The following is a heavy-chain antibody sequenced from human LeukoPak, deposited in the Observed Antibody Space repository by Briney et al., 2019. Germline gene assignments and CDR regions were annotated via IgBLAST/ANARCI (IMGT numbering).Heavy chain of an antibody. Sequence: KASETLSLTCAVYGGSFSGYYWSWIRQPPGKGLEWIGEINHSGSTNYNPSLKSRVTISVDTSKNQFSLKLSSVTAADTAVYYCARVGLLERPRAPDYWGQGTLVTVSS. CDR3: ARVGLLERPRAPDY. V-gene: IGHV4-34*01. CDR1: GGSFSGYY. D-gene: IGHD1-1*01. CDR2: INHSGST. J-gene: IGHJ4*02.